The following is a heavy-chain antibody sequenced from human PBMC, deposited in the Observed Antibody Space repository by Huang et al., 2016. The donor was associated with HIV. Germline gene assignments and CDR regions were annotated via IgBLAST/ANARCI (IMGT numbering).Heavy chain of an antibody. V-gene: IGHV3-30-3*01. CDR2: ISYDGSNK. CDR3: ARDLWLRDLYYYYYMDV. D-gene: IGHD5-12*01. J-gene: IGHJ6*03. CDR1: RFTFSNYA. Sequence: QVQLVESGGGVVQPGRSLRLSCAASRFTFSNYAMHWGRQAPGKGLECGAVISYDGSNKYYAYSVKGRFTISRDNFKNTLYLQMSSLRAEDTTVYYCARDLWLRDLYYYYYMDVWGTGTTVTVSS.